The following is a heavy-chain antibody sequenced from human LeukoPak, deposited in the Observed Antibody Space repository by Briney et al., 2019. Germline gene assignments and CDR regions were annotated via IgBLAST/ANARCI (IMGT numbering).Heavy chain of an antibody. CDR1: GFIFSGAW. Sequence: GGSLRLSCAASGFIFSGAWMNWVRQAPGKGLEWVGRIKNKIDGGTTDYAAPVKGRSTISRDDPKNTLYLQMNRLKTEDTAVYYCTTAHLNLEHAHYWGQGTLVTVSS. D-gene: IGHD3-3*01. V-gene: IGHV3-15*01. J-gene: IGHJ4*02. CDR2: IKNKIDGGTT. CDR3: TTAHLNLEHAHY.